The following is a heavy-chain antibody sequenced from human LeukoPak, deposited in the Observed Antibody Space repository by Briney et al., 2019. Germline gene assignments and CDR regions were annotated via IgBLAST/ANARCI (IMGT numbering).Heavy chain of an antibody. CDR2: INHSGGT. CDR1: GGSLSGYY. V-gene: IGHV4-34*01. CDR3: ARVTMVRGVNWYFDL. J-gene: IGHJ2*01. D-gene: IGHD3-10*01. Sequence: PSETLSLTCAVYGGSLSGYYWSWIRQPPGKGLEWIGEINHSGGTNYNPSLKSRVTISVDTSKNQFSLKLSSVTAADTAVYYCARVTMVRGVNWYFDLWGRGTLVTVSS.